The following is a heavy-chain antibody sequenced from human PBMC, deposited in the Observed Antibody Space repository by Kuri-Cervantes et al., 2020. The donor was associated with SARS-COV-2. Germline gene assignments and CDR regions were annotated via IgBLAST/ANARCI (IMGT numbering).Heavy chain of an antibody. Sequence: GGSLRLSCAASGFAFRGNAMSWVRQAPGKGLEWVSDISGIGGYTYYADFVKGRFTISRDNAKNSLYLQMNSLRAEDTAVYYCARDNSAYYDFWSGYYNYFDYWGQGTLVTSPQ. J-gene: IGHJ4*02. CDR3: ARDNSAYYDFWSGYYNYFDY. V-gene: IGHV3-21*01. CDR2: ISGIGGYT. CDR1: GFAFRGNA. D-gene: IGHD3-3*01.